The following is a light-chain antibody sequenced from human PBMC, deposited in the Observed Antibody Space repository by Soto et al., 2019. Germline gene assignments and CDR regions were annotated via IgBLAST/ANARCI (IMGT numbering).Light chain of an antibody. J-gene: IGLJ1*01. CDR1: SSDVGSHNL. CDR3: CSNAAGSTYV. V-gene: IGLV2-23*01. CDR2: EAS. Sequence: QSVLTQPASVSGSPGQSITISCTGTSSDVGSHNLVSWYQQYPGKAPKLIIFEASKRPSGVSNRFSGSKSGSTASLTISGLQDEDEADYYGCSNAAGSTYVFGTGTKLTVL.